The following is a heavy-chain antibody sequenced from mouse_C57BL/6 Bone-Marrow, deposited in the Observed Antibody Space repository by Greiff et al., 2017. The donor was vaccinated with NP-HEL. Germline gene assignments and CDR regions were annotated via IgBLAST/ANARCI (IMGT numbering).Heavy chain of an antibody. D-gene: IGHD1-1*01. CDR3: SPITTVVATGGY. CDR1: GYTFTSYW. CDR2: IYPGNSDT. V-gene: IGHV1-5*01. J-gene: IGHJ2*01. Sequence: VQLKESGTVLARPGASVKMSCKTSGYTFTSYWMHWVKQRPGQGLEWIGAIYPGNSDTSYNQKFKGKAKLTAVTSASTAYMELSSLTNEDSAVYYCSPITTVVATGGYWGQGTTLTVSS.